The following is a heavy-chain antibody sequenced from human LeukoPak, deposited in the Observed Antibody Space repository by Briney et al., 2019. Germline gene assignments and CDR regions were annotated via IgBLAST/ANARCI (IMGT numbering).Heavy chain of an antibody. CDR2: ISYDGSNK. Sequence: GGSLRLSCVASGFTFSNYAMTWVRQAPGKGLEWVAVISYDGSNKYYADSVKGRFTISRDNSKNTLYLQMNSLRAEDTAVYYCAKGEPSPDIVVVVAAIAHFDYWGQGTLVTVSS. V-gene: IGHV3-30*18. J-gene: IGHJ4*02. CDR1: GFTFSNYA. D-gene: IGHD2-15*01. CDR3: AKGEPSPDIVVVVAAIAHFDY.